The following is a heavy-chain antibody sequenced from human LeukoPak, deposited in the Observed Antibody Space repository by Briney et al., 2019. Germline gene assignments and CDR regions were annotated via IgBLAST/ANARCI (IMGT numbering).Heavy chain of an antibody. CDR2: IIPIFGTA. Sequence: SVKVSCKASGGTFSSYAISWVRQAPGQGLEWMGGIIPIFGTANYAQKFQGRVTVTTDESTSTAYMELSSLRSEDTAVYYCARGDSSNLGKWFDPWGQGTLVTVSS. D-gene: IGHD6-13*01. V-gene: IGHV1-69*05. CDR3: ARGDSSNLGKWFDP. J-gene: IGHJ5*02. CDR1: GGTFSSYA.